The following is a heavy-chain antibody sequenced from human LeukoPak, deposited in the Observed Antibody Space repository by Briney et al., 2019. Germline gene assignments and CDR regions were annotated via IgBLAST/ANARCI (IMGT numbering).Heavy chain of an antibody. J-gene: IGHJ4*02. V-gene: IGHV3-23*01. CDR2: ISESGGDT. Sequence: GGSLRLSCATSGFSLSSYAMSWVRQAPGKGLEWVSVISESGGDTYYADSVKGRFTITRDNSKNTLYLQTSSVRAEDTAVYYCAEVGWDRSSLTDFDYWGGGTLVTVSS. CDR1: GFSLSSYA. CDR3: AEVGWDRSSLTDFDY. D-gene: IGHD3-22*01.